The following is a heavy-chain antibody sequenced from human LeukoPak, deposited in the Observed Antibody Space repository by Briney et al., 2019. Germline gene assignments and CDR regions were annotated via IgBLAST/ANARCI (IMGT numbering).Heavy chain of an antibody. CDR2: IKSKTDGGAT. D-gene: IGHD6-13*01. J-gene: IGHJ4*02. CDR1: GFTFSNAW. V-gene: IGHV3-15*01. Sequence: GGSLRLSCAASGFTFSNAWMSWVRQAPGKGLEWVGRIKSKTDGGATDYAAPVKGRFTSSRDDSKNTLYLQMNSLRAENTAVSYCARSSSRYAGFDYWGQGTLVTVSS. CDR3: ARSSSRYAGFDY.